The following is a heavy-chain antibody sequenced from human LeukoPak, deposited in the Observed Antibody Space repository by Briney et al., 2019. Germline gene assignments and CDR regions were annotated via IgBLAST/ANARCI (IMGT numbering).Heavy chain of an antibody. D-gene: IGHD1-26*01. CDR1: GFTFTNAW. Sequence: GGSLRLSCAASGFTFTNAWMTWVRQAPGKGLEWVGRVKSKTDDGTTDYAAPVKGRFTISRDDSKDTLFLQMDSLKTEDTAMYYCTTPNGSPRRDAFDIWGQGTMVTVSS. CDR2: VKSKTDDGTT. V-gene: IGHV3-15*01. CDR3: TTPNGSPRRDAFDI. J-gene: IGHJ3*02.